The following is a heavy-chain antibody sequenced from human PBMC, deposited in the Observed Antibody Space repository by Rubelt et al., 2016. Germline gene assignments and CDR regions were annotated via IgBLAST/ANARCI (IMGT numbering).Heavy chain of an antibody. Sequence: QVQLQESGPGLVKPSETLSLTCTVSGDSISSYYWSWIRQPPGKGLEWIGSIYHSGSTYYNPSLKSRIAMSVDTSKNQCSRKLRSVTAADTAVYYCARDSGYSSSSTLDYWGQGTLVTASS. CDR3: ARDSGYSSSSTLDY. V-gene: IGHV4-59*04. D-gene: IGHD6-13*01. CDR1: GDSISSYY. J-gene: IGHJ4*02. CDR2: IYHSGST.